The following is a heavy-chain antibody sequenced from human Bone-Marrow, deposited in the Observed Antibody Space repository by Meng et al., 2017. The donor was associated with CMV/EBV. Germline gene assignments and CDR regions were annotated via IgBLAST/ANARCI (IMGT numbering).Heavy chain of an antibody. J-gene: IGHJ6*02. CDR1: GFTFSSYG. CDR2: IRYDGSNK. Sequence: GGSQRLSCAASGFTFSSYGMHWVRQAPGKGLEWVAFIRYDGSNKYYADSVKGRFTISRDNSKNTLYLQMNSLRAEDTAVYYCAKDRNDYGDYYYGMDVWGQGTTVTVSS. V-gene: IGHV3-30*02. CDR3: AKDRNDYGDYYYGMDV. D-gene: IGHD4-17*01.